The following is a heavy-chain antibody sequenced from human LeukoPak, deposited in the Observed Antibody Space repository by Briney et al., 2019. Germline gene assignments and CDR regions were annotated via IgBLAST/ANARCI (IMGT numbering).Heavy chain of an antibody. CDR3: ARERALARRYGMDV. Sequence: SVTVSCKASGGTFSSYAISWVRQAPGQGLEWMGGIIPIFGTANYAQKFQGRVTITADESTSTAYMELSSLRSEDTAVYYCARERALARRYGMDVWGQGTTVTVSS. V-gene: IGHV1-69*13. J-gene: IGHJ6*02. CDR2: IIPIFGTA. D-gene: IGHD6-6*01. CDR1: GGTFSSYA.